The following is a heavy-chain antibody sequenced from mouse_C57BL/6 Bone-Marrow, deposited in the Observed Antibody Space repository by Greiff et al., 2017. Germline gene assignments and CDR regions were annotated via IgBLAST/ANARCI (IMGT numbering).Heavy chain of an antibody. Sequence: VQLKESGGGLVKPGGSLKLSCAASGFTFSSYAMSWVRQTPEKRLEWVATISDGGSYTYYPDTVKGRFTISRDNAKNNLYLQMSHLKSEDTAMYYCARVRFDYWGQGTTLTVSS. CDR2: ISDGGSYT. CDR1: GFTFSSYA. V-gene: IGHV5-4*01. J-gene: IGHJ2*01. CDR3: ARVRFDY.